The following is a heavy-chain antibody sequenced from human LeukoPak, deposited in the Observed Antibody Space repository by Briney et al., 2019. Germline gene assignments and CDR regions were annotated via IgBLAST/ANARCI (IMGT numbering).Heavy chain of an antibody. Sequence: GGSLRLSCAASGFTFSSYWMIWVRQAPGKGLEWVANIKHDGSEKYYVDSVKGRFTISRDNAKNSLYLQMNSLRAGDTAVYYCAREGDFWSGYLSPHYWYFDLWGRGTLVTVSS. CDR3: AREGDFWSGYLSPHYWYFDL. J-gene: IGHJ2*01. D-gene: IGHD3-3*01. CDR2: IKHDGSEK. CDR1: GFTFSSYW. V-gene: IGHV3-7*01.